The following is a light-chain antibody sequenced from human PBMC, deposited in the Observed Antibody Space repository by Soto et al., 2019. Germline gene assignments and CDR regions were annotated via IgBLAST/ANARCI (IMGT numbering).Light chain of an antibody. CDR2: GAS. CDR3: QQDGSGIT. Sequence: EIVLTQSPGTLSLSPGERATLSCRASQSVSSSYLAWYQQKPGQAPRLLIYGASSRATGIPDRFSGSGSGTDFTLTISRLEPEDFAVYNCQQDGSGITFGQGTRLEIK. V-gene: IGKV3-20*01. J-gene: IGKJ5*01. CDR1: QSVSSSY.